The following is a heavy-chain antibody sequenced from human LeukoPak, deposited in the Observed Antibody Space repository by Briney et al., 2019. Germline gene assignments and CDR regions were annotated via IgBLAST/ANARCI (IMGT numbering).Heavy chain of an antibody. CDR2: VWYDGSNK. D-gene: IGHD6-19*01. J-gene: IGHJ5*01. CDR1: GFIFSSYG. CDR3: VKDPGRDSSGWYAF. V-gene: IGHV3-33*06. Sequence: PGGSLRLSCAACGFIFSSYGMHWVRQAPGKGLEWVAVVWYDGSNKYYADSVKGRFTISRDNSKNTLYLQMNSLRAEDTAVYYCVKDPGRDSSGWYAFWGQGTLVTVSS.